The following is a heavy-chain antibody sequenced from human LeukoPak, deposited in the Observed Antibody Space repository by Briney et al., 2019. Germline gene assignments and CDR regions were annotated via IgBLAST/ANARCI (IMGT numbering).Heavy chain of an antibody. CDR1: GFTLSSYA. CDR2: ISGSGGTT. Sequence: GGSLRLSCAASGFTLSSYAMSWVRQAPGKGLEWVSVISGSGGTTYYADSVKGRFTISRDNSKNTLYLQMNSLRAEDTAVYYCAKNRGGGLHYYMDVWGKGTTVTVSS. CDR3: AKNRGGGLHYYMDV. D-gene: IGHD4-23*01. V-gene: IGHV3-23*01. J-gene: IGHJ6*03.